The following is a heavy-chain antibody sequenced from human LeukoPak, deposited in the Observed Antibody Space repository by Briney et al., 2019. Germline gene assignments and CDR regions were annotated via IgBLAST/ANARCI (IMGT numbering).Heavy chain of an antibody. CDR1: GYTFTGYY. Sequence: ASVKVSCKASGYTFTGYYMHWVRQAPGQGLEWMGRINPNSGGTNYAQKFQGRVTMTRDTSISTAYMELSRLRSDDTAVYYCARGPKRWSGYYLDYWGQGTLVTVSS. V-gene: IGHV1-2*06. CDR2: INPNSGGT. D-gene: IGHD3-3*01. J-gene: IGHJ4*02. CDR3: ARGPKRWSGYYLDY.